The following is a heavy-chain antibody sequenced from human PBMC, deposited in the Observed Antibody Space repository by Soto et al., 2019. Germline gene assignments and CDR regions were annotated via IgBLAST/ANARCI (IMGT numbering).Heavy chain of an antibody. Sequence: PGVSLRLSCAAPGFTFADYAMHWVRQAPGKGLEWVSGISWNSGSIGYADSVKGRFTISRDNAKNSLYLQMNSLRAEDTALYYCAKDGRNCSSTSRYFTYYYMDVWGKGTTVNVSS. CDR3: AKDGRNCSSTSRYFTYYYMDV. CDR1: GFTFADYA. CDR2: ISWNSGSI. D-gene: IGHD2-2*01. V-gene: IGHV3-9*01. J-gene: IGHJ6*03.